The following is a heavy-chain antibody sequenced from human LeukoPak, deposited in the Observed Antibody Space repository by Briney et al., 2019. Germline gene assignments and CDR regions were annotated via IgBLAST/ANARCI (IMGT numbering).Heavy chain of an antibody. CDR3: ARGRYDFWSGANWFDP. V-gene: IGHV3-11*04. CDR2: ISSSGSTI. J-gene: IGHJ5*02. Sequence: GGSLRLSCAASGFTFSDYYMSWIRQAPGKGLEWVSYISSSGSTIYYADSVKGRFTISRDNVKNSLYLQMNSLRAEDTAVYYCARGRYDFWSGANWFDPWGQGTLVTVSS. CDR1: GFTFSDYY. D-gene: IGHD3-3*01.